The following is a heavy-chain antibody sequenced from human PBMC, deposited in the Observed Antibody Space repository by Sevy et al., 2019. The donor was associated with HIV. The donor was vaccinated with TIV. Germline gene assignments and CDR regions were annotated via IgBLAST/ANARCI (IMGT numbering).Heavy chain of an antibody. CDR2: MSYVGGSE. D-gene: IGHD2-21*02. CDR3: ARLESCGGDCYYYDH. V-gene: IGHV3-30-3*01. Sequence: GGSLRLSCAASGFNFRDFAVHWVRQGPGKGLEWVAIMSYVGGSENYADSVKGRLTISRDNSKNILYLQMTSLRTEDTAVYYCARLESCGGDCYYYDHWGQGTLVTVSS. J-gene: IGHJ4*02. CDR1: GFNFRDFA.